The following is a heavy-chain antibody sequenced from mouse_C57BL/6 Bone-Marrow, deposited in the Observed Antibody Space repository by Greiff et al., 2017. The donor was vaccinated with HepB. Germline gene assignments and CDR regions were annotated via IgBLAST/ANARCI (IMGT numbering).Heavy chain of an antibody. D-gene: IGHD1-1*01. CDR1: GYSFTDYN. CDR3: ARNLITTVDWFAY. CDR2: INPNYGTT. J-gene: IGHJ3*01. V-gene: IGHV1-39*01. Sequence: EVKLVESGPELVKPGASVKISCKASGYSFTDYNMNWVKQSNGKSLEWIGVINPNYGTTSYNQKFKGKATLTVDQSSSTAYMQLNSLTSEDSAVYYCARNLITTVDWFAYWGQGTLVTVSA.